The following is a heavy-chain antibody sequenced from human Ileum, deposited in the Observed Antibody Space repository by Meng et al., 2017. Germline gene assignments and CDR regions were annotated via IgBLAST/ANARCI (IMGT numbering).Heavy chain of an antibody. V-gene: IGHV3-49*03. CDR3: NRDTLVWRTWAFDP. CDR2: IRSKPYGGTT. Sequence: GESLKISCTGSGFTFGDYYMSWFRQAPGKGLEWVGFIRSKPYGGTTDYAASVKGRFTISRDESKSVAYLQMNSLKIEDTAVYYCNRDTLVWRTWAFDPWGQGTLVTVSS. CDR1: GFTFGDYY. J-gene: IGHJ5*02. D-gene: IGHD3-16*01.